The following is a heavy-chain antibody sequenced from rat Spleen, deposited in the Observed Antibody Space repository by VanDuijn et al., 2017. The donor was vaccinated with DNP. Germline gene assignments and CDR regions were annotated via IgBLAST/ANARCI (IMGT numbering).Heavy chain of an antibody. Sequence: EVQLVESGGDLVQPGGSLKLSCVASGFTFKNYWMTWIRQVPGKGLEWVASITNGGINTYYRDSVKGRFTISRDNAKSTLYLQMDSLRSEETATYYCARLLTGKAYYFDYWGQGVMVTVSS. J-gene: IGHJ2*01. D-gene: IGHD5-1*01. V-gene: IGHV5-31*01. CDR3: ARLLTGKAYYFDY. CDR1: GFTFKNYW. CDR2: ITNGGINT.